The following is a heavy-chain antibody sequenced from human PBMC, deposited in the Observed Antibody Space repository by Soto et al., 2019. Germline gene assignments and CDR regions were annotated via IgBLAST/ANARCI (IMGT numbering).Heavy chain of an antibody. CDR2: ISAYNGNT. V-gene: IGHV1-18*01. CDR3: ASSLWKQLDPDDAFDI. CDR1: GYTFTSYG. D-gene: IGHD6-13*01. Sequence: QVQLVQSGAEVKKPGASVKVSCKASGYTFTSYGISWVRQAPGQGLEWMGWISAYNGNTNYAQKLQGRVTMTTDTSTSTAYMELRSLRSDDTAVYYCASSLWKQLDPDDAFDIWGQGTMVTFSS. J-gene: IGHJ3*02.